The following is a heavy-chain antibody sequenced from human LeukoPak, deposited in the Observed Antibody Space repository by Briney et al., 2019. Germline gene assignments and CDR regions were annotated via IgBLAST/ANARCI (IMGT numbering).Heavy chain of an antibody. J-gene: IGHJ5*02. V-gene: IGHV4-59*08. CDR3: ARRVAAAGIDP. CDR1: GGSISSYY. CDR2: IYYSGST. D-gene: IGHD6-13*01. Sequence: SETLSLTFSVSGGSISSYYWSWIRQPPGERLEWIGYIYYSGSTNYNPSLKSRVTISVDTSKNQFSLKLSSVTAADTAVYYCARRVAAAGIDPWGQGTLVTVSS.